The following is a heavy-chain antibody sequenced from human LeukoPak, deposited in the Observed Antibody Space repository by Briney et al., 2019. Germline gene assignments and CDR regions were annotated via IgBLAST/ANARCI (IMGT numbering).Heavy chain of an antibody. D-gene: IGHD4-17*01. CDR1: GFTFDDNA. J-gene: IGHJ6*02. Sequence: PGGSLRLSCAASGFTFDDNAMHWVRQAPGKGLEWVSGISWNSGSIGYADSVKGRFTISRDNAKNSLYLQMNSLRAEDTALYYCAKDSNPSYGDSPYYYSYGMDVWGQGTTVTVSS. CDR3: AKDSNPSYGDSPYYYSYGMDV. V-gene: IGHV3-9*01. CDR2: ISWNSGSI.